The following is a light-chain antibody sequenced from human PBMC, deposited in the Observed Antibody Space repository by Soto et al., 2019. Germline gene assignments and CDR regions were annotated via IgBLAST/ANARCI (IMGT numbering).Light chain of an antibody. Sequence: QSALTQPASVSGSPGQSITISCTGTSSDVGAYNYVSWYQQLPGKAPKLLIYEVTNRPSGVSHRFSGSKSGNTASLTISGLQAEDEAAYYCNSYTTLSTRVFGTGTKVTVL. V-gene: IGLV2-14*03. J-gene: IGLJ1*01. CDR3: NSYTTLSTRV. CDR2: EVT. CDR1: SSDVGAYNY.